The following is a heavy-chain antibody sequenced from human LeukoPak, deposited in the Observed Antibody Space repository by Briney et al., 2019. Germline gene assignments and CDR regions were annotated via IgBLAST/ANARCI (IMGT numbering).Heavy chain of an antibody. V-gene: IGHV3-66*01. CDR2: IYSGGST. Sequence: GGSLSLSCAASGFTVSSNYMSWVRQAPGEGLEWVSVIYSGGSTYYADSVKGRFAISRDNSKNTLYLQMNSLRAEDTAVYYCARDGLTGIDYWGQGTLVTVSS. CDR1: GFTVSSNY. J-gene: IGHJ4*02. CDR3: ARDGLTGIDY. D-gene: IGHD1-20*01.